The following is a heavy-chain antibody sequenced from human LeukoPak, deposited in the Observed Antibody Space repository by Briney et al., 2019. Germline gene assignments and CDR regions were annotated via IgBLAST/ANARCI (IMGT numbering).Heavy chain of an antibody. CDR1: GFTFSSYW. J-gene: IGHJ6*03. D-gene: IGHD3-10*01. Sequence: GGSLRLSCAASGFTFSSYWMSWVRQAPGKGLEWVANIKQDGSEKYYVDSVKGRFTISRDNAKNSLYLQMNSLRAEDTALYYCARDRNYYGSGSSYMDVWGKGTTVTVSS. CDR2: IKQDGSEK. V-gene: IGHV3-7*03. CDR3: ARDRNYYGSGSSYMDV.